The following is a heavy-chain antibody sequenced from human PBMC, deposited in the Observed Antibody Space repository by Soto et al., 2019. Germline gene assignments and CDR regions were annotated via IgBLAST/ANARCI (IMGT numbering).Heavy chain of an antibody. CDR2: IYYSGST. J-gene: IGHJ4*02. CDR3: ARDGGHDYGDYGAFDY. D-gene: IGHD4-17*01. V-gene: IGHV4-31*03. Sequence: QVQLQESGPGLVKPSQTLSLTCTVSGGSISSGGYYWSWIRQHPGKGLEWIGYIYYSGSTYYNPSLTSRGPISXXTXKXXFSLKLSSVTAADTAVYYCARDGGHDYGDYGAFDYWGQGTLVTVSS. CDR1: GGSISSGGYY.